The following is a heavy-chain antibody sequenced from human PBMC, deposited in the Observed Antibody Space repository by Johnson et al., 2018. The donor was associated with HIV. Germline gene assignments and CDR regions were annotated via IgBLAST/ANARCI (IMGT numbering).Heavy chain of an antibody. CDR2: ISWNSGTI. CDR3: ARGGDIVLVVYAMGHDAFDI. J-gene: IGHJ3*02. V-gene: IGHV3-9*01. Sequence: LVESGGGVVQPGRSLRLSCAASGFTFDDYAMHWVRQPPGKGLEWVSGISWNSGTIGYADSVKGRFTISRDNAKNSLFLQMNSLRAEDTTVYYCARGGDIVLVVYAMGHDAFDIWGQGTMVTVSS. D-gene: IGHD2-8*02. CDR1: GFTFDDYA.